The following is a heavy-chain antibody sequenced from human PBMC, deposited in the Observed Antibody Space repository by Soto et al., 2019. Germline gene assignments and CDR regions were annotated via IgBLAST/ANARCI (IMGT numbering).Heavy chain of an antibody. CDR3: ARDDSSGSPFDP. V-gene: IGHV4-59*01. CDR2: IYYSGST. CDR1: GGSINNYY. Sequence: SETLSLTCTVSGGSINNYYWSWIRQPPGKGLEWIGYIYYSGSTNYNPSLKSRVTISVDTSKNQFSLKLSSVTAADTAVYYCARDDSSGSPFDPWGQGTLVTVSS. J-gene: IGHJ5*02. D-gene: IGHD1-26*01.